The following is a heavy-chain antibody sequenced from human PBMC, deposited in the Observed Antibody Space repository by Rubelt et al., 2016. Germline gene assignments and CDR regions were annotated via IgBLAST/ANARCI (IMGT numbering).Heavy chain of an antibody. CDR3: AKEGSIADDY. CDR2: ISGSGDIP. V-gene: IGHV3-23*04. J-gene: IGHJ4*02. CDR1: GFTFSSYA. D-gene: IGHD6-6*01. Sequence: EVQLVESGGGLVNPGGSLRLSCAASGFTFSSYAMSWVRQAPGQGLQWVSGISGSGDIPYYADSVKGRFTISRDNSKDTVFLQMNYLGAEDTAGYYCAKEGSIADDYWGQGTLVTVSS.